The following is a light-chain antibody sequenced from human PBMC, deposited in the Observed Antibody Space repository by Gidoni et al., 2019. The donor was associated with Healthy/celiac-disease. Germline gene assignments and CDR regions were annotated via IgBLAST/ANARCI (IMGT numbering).Light chain of an antibody. CDR1: NIGSKS. V-gene: IGLV3-21*02. CDR3: QVWDSSSDHVV. Sequence: SYVLTQPPSVSVAPGQTARIPGGGNNIGSKSVHWYQQKPGQAPVLVVYNDSDRPAGIPERFSGSNSGNTATLTISRVEAGDEADYYCQVWDSSSDHVVFGGGTKLTVL. J-gene: IGLJ2*01. CDR2: NDS.